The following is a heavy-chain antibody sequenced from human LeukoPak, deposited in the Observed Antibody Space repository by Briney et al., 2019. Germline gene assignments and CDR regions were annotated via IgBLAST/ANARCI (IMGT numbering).Heavy chain of an antibody. J-gene: IGHJ4*02. CDR2: IKQDGSEK. CDR3: ASVRGFDVFWGGDFDY. D-gene: IGHD3-3*01. CDR1: GFTFSSYW. Sequence: GGSLRLSCAASGFTFSSYWMSWVRQAPGKGLEWVANIKQDGSEKYYVDSVKGRFTISRDNAKNSLYLQINSWRAEDTAVYYCASVRGFDVFWGGDFDYWGQGTLVTVSS. V-gene: IGHV3-7*01.